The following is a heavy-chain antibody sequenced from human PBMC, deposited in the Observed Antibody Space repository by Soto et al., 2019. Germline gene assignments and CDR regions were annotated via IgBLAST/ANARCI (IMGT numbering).Heavy chain of an antibody. Sequence: QMQLVESGGGVVQPGTSLRLSCAASGVDFSSYGMHWVRQTPGKGLEWVAVLGFDGGGRYYADSVKGRFTISRDNSKKMLYLQMDSLRAGDTALYYCAREPVGPDYAMDVWGQGTTVTVSS. CDR2: LGFDGGGR. D-gene: IGHD1-26*01. CDR1: GVDFSSYG. V-gene: IGHV3-33*01. CDR3: AREPVGPDYAMDV. J-gene: IGHJ6*02.